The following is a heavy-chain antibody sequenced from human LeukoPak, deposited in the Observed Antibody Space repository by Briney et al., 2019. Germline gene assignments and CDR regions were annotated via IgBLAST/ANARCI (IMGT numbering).Heavy chain of an antibody. CDR1: GFTFSSYA. Sequence: PGGSLRLSCAASGFTFSSYAMSWVRQAPGKGLEWVSAISGSGGNTYYADSVKGRFTISRDNSKNTLYLQMNSLRAEDTAVYYCAITLEDYYYGMDVWGQGTTVTVSS. V-gene: IGHV3-23*01. CDR2: ISGSGGNT. J-gene: IGHJ6*02. CDR3: AITLEDYYYGMDV.